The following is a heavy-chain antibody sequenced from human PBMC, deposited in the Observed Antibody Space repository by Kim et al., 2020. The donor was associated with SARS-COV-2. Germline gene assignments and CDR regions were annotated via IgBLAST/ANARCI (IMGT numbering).Heavy chain of an antibody. D-gene: IGHD3-16*01. Sequence: SETLSLTCAVYGGSFSGYYWSWIRQPPGKGLEWIGEINHSGSTNYNPSLKSRVTISVDTSKNQFSLKLSPVTAADTAVYYCARDFGGYWGQGTLVTVSS. J-gene: IGHJ4*02. CDR1: GGSFSGYY. V-gene: IGHV4-34*01. CDR2: INHSGST. CDR3: ARDFGGY.